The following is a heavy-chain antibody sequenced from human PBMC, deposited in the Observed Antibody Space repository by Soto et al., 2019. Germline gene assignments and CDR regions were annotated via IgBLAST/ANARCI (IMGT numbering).Heavy chain of an antibody. D-gene: IGHD2-8*02. Sequence: QVQLVQSGAEVKKPGASVKVSCKASGYTFPTYDINWVRQAPGQGLEWMGWMNPNSGGTGYVQKLQARVTMSRDTSIITAYMELSSLRSEDTAMYYCARGHCAGGGCRSHWFFDLWGSGTLVTVSS. V-gene: IGHV1-8*01. CDR2: MNPNSGGT. CDR3: ARGHCAGGGCRSHWFFDL. CDR1: GYTFPTYD. J-gene: IGHJ2*01.